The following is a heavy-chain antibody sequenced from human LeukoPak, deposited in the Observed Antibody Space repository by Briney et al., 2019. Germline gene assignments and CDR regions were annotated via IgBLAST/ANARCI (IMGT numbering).Heavy chain of an antibody. V-gene: IGHV3-30-3*01. CDR1: GFTFSSYA. D-gene: IGHD3-16*02. CDR3: AKADRRQDAFDI. CDR2: ISYDGGNK. Sequence: GGSLRLSCAASGFTFSSYAMHWVRQAPGKGLEWVAVISYDGGNKYYADSVKGRFTISRDNSKNTLYLQMNSLGAEDTAVYYCAKADRRQDAFDIWGQGTMVTVSS. J-gene: IGHJ3*02.